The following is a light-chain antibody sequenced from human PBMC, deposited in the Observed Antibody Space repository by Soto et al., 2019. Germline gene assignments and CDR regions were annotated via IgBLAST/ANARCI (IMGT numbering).Light chain of an antibody. CDR3: SSYRSSTTFV. V-gene: IGLV2-14*01. CDR2: EVR. J-gene: IGLJ1*01. Sequence: QSVLTQPASVSGSPGQSITISCTGTSSDVGAYNYVPWYQQYPGKAPKVIIFEVRKRPSGVSNRFSGSKSGDTASLTISGLQAEDEADYYCSSYRSSTTFVFGTGTKVTVL. CDR1: SSDVGAYNY.